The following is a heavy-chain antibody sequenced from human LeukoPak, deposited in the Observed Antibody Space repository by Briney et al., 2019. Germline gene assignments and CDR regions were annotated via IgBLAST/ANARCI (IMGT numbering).Heavy chain of an antibody. CDR1: GGSFSGYY. CDR2: INHSGST. V-gene: IGHV4-34*01. D-gene: IGHD5-18*01. CDR3: ARGAPKEIQLWLRLRGVAFDI. J-gene: IGHJ3*02. Sequence: SETLSLTCAVYGGSFSGYYWSWIRQPPGRGLEWIGEINHSGSTNYNPSLKSRVTISVDTSKNQFSLKLNSVTAADTAVYYCARGAPKEIQLWLRLRGVAFDIWGQGTMVTVSS.